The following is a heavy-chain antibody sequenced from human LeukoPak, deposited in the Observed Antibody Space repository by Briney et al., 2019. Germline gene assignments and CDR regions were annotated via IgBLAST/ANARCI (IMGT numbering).Heavy chain of an antibody. Sequence: GGSLRLSCAASGLTFSSYGMHWVRQAPGKGLEWVAFIRYDGSNKYYADSVKGRFTISRDNSKNTLYLQMNSLRAEDTAVYYCAKDTGDSSSWYEDRYFDYWGQGTLVTVSS. J-gene: IGHJ4*02. D-gene: IGHD6-13*01. CDR3: AKDTGDSSSWYEDRYFDY. CDR2: IRYDGSNK. CDR1: GLTFSSYG. V-gene: IGHV3-30*02.